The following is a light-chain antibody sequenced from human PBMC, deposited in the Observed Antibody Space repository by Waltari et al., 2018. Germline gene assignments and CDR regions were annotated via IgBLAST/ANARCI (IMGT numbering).Light chain of an antibody. CDR2: AAS. Sequence: DIQMTQSPSSLSASVGDRVTITCRASQGISNYLAWYQQKPGKVPKLRIYAASTLQSGVPARFSGSGSGTDFTLTISSLQPEDVATYYCQKYNSAQFTFGPGTKVYIK. J-gene: IGKJ3*01. CDR3: QKYNSAQFT. V-gene: IGKV1-27*01. CDR1: QGISNY.